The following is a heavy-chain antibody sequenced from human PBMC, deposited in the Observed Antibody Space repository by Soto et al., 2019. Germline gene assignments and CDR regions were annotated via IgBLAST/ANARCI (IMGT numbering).Heavy chain of an antibody. CDR2: ISYDGSNK. Sequence: PGGSLRLSCAASGFTFSSYGMHWVRQAPGKGLEWVAVISYDGSNKYYADSVKGRFTISRDNSKNTLYLQMNSLRAEDTAVYYCANYDFWSGYSTESNWFDPWGQGTLVTVSS. J-gene: IGHJ5*02. V-gene: IGHV3-30*18. CDR1: GFTFSSYG. D-gene: IGHD3-3*01. CDR3: ANYDFWSGYSTESNWFDP.